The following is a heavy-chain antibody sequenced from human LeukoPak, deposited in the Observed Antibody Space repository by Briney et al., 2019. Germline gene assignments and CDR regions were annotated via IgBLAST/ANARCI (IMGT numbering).Heavy chain of an antibody. CDR1: GFTVSSQY. J-gene: IGHJ4*02. CDR2: IYSSGST. V-gene: IGHV3-53*01. Sequence: GGSLRLSCAASGFTVSSQYMSWVRQAPGKGLEWVSVIYSSGSTYYSDSVKGRFTISRDNSKNTLYLQMNSLRAEDTAVYYCARAIVGTTTRIVEVWDYWGQGTLVTVSS. CDR3: ARAIVGTTTRIVEVWDY. D-gene: IGHD1-26*01.